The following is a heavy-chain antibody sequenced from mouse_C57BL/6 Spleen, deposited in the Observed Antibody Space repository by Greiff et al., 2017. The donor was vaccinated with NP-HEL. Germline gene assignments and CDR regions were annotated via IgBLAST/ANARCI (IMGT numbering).Heavy chain of an antibody. V-gene: IGHV1-85*01. CDR1: GYTFTSYD. J-gene: IGHJ1*03. CDR2: MYPRDGST. D-gene: IGHD3-3*01. CDR3: ARSGDRYFDV. Sequence: QVQLQQSGPELVKPGASVKLSCKASGYTFTSYDINWVTQMHGQGLEWIGWMYPRDGSTKYNEKFKGKATLTVDTSSSTAYMELHSLTSEDSAVYFCARSGDRYFDVWGTGTTVTVSS.